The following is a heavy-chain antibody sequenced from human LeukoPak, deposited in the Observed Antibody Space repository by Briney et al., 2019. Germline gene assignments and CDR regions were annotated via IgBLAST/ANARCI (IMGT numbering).Heavy chain of an antibody. J-gene: IGHJ4*02. D-gene: IGHD2/OR15-2a*01. CDR1: GGSISSYY. V-gene: IGHV4-59*01. Sequence: SETLSPTCTVSGGSISSYYWSWIRQPPGKGLEWMGYIYYNGSTNYNPSLKSRGTISVDTSKNQFSLKLSSVTAADTAVSYCARVILGSLDYWGQGTLVTVSS. CDR2: IYYNGST. CDR3: ARVILGSLDY.